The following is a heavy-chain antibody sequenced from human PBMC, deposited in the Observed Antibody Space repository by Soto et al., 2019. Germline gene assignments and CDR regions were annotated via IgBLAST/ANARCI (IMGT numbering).Heavy chain of an antibody. D-gene: IGHD6-6*01. J-gene: IGHJ6*02. V-gene: IGHV4-31*01. Sequence: QVQLQESGPGLVKPSQTLSLTCTVSGGSISSGGYYWTWIRQHPGKGLEWIGYNYYSGITYYNPSLKSPVTISLDTSKNQFSLTLSSVTAADTAVYYCARGSSIAGLYYGMDVWGQGTTVTVSS. CDR3: ARGSSIAGLYYGMDV. CDR1: GGSISSGGYY. CDR2: NYYSGIT.